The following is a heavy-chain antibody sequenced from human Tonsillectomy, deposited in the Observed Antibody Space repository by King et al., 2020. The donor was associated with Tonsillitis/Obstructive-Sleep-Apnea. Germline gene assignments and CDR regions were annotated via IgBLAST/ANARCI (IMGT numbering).Heavy chain of an antibody. V-gene: IGHV3-66*01. CDR3: ARDDSDRYDYIWGSLDY. D-gene: IGHD3-16*01. Sequence: QLVQSGGGLVQPGGSLRLSCAASGFTVSSNYMSWVRQAPGKGLEWVSVIYSGGSTYYADSVKGRFTISRDNSKNTLYLQMNSLRAEDTAVYYCARDDSDRYDYIWGSLDYWGQGTLVTVSS. CDR1: GFTVSSNY. CDR2: IYSGGST. J-gene: IGHJ4*02.